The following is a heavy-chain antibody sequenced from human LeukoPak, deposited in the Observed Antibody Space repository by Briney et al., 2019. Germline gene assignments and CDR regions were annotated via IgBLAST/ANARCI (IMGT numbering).Heavy chain of an antibody. CDR3: ARGPLLEAQLDLDY. CDR2: FDPEDGET. D-gene: IGHD2-2*01. CDR1: GYTLTELS. Sequence: GASVKVSCKVSGYTLTELSMHWVRQAPGKGLEWMGGFDPEDGETIYAQKFQGRVTMTEDTSTDTAYMELSSLRSEDTAVYYCARGPLLEAQLDLDYWGQGTLVTVSS. V-gene: IGHV1-24*01. J-gene: IGHJ4*02.